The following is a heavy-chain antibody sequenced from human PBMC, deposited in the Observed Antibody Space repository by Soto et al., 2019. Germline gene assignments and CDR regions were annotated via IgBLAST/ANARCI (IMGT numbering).Heavy chain of an antibody. CDR1: GVTFIGDW. J-gene: IGHJ4*02. Sequence: VQLVESGGGLVQPGGSLRLSCAASGVTFIGDWLSWVRQVPGKGLGWVATIRQDGSEEYYVDSVKGRFTISRDTAKNSLHLQMNSLRAEDTAVYYCAGCSTFGCRFDSWGQGTLVTVSS. CDR2: IRQDGSEE. CDR3: AGCSTFGCRFDS. D-gene: IGHD2-2*01. V-gene: IGHV3-7*01.